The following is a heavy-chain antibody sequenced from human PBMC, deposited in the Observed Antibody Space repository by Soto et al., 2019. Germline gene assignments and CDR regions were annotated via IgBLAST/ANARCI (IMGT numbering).Heavy chain of an antibody. J-gene: IGHJ2*01. Sequence: SETLSLTCAVSGGSISSGGYSWSWIRQPPGKGLEWIGYIYHSGSTNYNPSLKSRVTISVDTSKNQFSLKLSSVTAADTAVYYCARFNWYFDLWGRGTLVTVSS. V-gene: IGHV4-30-2*01. CDR3: ARFNWYFDL. CDR1: GGSISSGGYS. CDR2: IYHSGST.